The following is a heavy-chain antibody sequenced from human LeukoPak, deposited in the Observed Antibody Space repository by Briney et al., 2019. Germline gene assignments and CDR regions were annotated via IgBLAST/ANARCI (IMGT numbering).Heavy chain of an antibody. D-gene: IGHD3-16*02. J-gene: IGHJ4*02. V-gene: IGHV4-38-2*01. CDR3: ARGRAGSYRYYFDY. Sequence: SETLSLTCAVSGYSISSGYYWGWIRQPPGKGLEWIGSIYHSGSTYYNPSLQSRVTISVDTSKNQFSLNLSSVTAADTAVYYCARGRAGSYRYYFDYWGQGTLVTVSS. CDR2: IYHSGST. CDR1: GYSISSGYY.